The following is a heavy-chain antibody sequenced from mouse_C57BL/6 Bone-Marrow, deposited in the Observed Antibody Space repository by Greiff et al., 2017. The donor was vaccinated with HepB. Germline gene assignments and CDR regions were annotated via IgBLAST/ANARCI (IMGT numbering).Heavy chain of an antibody. CDR1: GYAFTNYL. D-gene: IGHD2-5*01. V-gene: IGHV1-54*01. Sequence: QVQLQQSGAELVRPGTSVKVSCKASGYAFTNYLIEWVKQRPGQGLEWIGVINPGSGGTNYNEKFKGKATLTADKSSSTAYMQLSSRTSEDSAVYFCARWGPSYYSNFGFAYWGQGTLVTVSA. CDR3: ARWGPSYYSNFGFAY. J-gene: IGHJ3*01. CDR2: INPGSGGT.